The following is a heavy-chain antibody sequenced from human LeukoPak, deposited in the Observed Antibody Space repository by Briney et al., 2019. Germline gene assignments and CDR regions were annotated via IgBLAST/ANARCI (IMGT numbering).Heavy chain of an antibody. V-gene: IGHV3-23*01. Sequence: GASLRLSCAASGFTFSNYAMSWVRPAPGKGLEWVSAIGGRGGGTYYADSVKGRFTVSRDDSKNTLYLQMNSLRAEDTAVYYCAKWGDYDILTGYYDSDYWGQGTLVTVSS. D-gene: IGHD3-9*01. CDR2: IGGRGGGT. J-gene: IGHJ4*02. CDR3: AKWGDYDILTGYYDSDY. CDR1: GFTFSNYA.